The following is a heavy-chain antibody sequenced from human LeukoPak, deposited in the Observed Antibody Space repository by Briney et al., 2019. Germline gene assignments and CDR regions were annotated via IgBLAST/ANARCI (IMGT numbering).Heavy chain of an antibody. CDR1: GDSVPSKTAT. Sequence: SQTLSLICAISGDSVPSKTATWNWIRQSPSRGLEWLGRTYFRSKWYYDYAMSVKGRVSISPDTSKNHFSLHLDSVTPEDTAVYYCARDHWYDILSFDYWGQGTLVTVSS. J-gene: IGHJ4*02. CDR3: ARDHWYDILSFDY. V-gene: IGHV6-1*01. CDR2: TYFRSKWYY. D-gene: IGHD3-9*01.